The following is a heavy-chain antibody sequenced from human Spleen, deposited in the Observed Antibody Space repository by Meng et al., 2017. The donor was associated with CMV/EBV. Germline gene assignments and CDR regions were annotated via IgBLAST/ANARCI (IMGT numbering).Heavy chain of an antibody. CDR2: IGQDGIEK. V-gene: IGHV3-7*01. CDR3: AREEGPVEAYGHYYGMDV. D-gene: IGHD2-21*01. CDR1: GFTFSTYW. Sequence: GESLKISCAASGFTFSTYWMSWVRQSPKGLEWVANIGQDGIEKYYVDSVKGRFTISRDNAKNSLYLQMDSLRAEDTAVYYCAREEGPVEAYGHYYGMDVWGQGTTVTVSS. J-gene: IGHJ6*02.